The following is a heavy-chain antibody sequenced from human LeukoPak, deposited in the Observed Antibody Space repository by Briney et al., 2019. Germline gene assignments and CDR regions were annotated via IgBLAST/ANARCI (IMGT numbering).Heavy chain of an antibody. CDR3: ARDMVSTWPYFYSYYYMDV. D-gene: IGHD6-13*01. CDR2: IHGNGST. Sequence: PSETLSLTCTVSGASVTAHSWNWIRQTAGKGLEWIGRIHGNGSTNYNPSLKSRVTMSLDTSKSQFSLKLPSVTAADTALYYCARDMVSTWPYFYSYYYMDVWGQGTTVAVSS. CDR1: GASVTAHS. J-gene: IGHJ6*03. V-gene: IGHV4-4*07.